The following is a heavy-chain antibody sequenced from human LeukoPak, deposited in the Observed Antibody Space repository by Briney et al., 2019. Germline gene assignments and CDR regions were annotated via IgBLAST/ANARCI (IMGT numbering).Heavy chain of an antibody. Sequence: KPSETLSLTCTVSGAPITRYYWSWIRQPPGKGLEWIGYIYYTGSANYNPSLKSRVCISVDTSKNQFSLKLSSVTAADTAVYYCARGLRMTNYFDYWGQGTLVTVSS. D-gene: IGHD4-11*01. J-gene: IGHJ4*02. CDR2: IYYTGSA. CDR1: GAPITRYY. V-gene: IGHV4-59*12. CDR3: ARGLRMTNYFDY.